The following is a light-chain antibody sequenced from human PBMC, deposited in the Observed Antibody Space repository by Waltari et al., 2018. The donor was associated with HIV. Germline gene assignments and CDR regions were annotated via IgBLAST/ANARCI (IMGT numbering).Light chain of an antibody. J-gene: IGLJ2*01. CDR2: DVS. Sequence: QSALTQPASVSGSPGQSITISCTGTSTAVGGYNSVSWYQQHPGKAPKLMIYDVSNRPSGVSNRFSGSKSGNTASLTISGLQAEDEADYYCSSYTSSSALYVVFGGGTKLTVL. CDR1: STAVGGYNS. CDR3: SSYTSSSALYVV. V-gene: IGLV2-14*03.